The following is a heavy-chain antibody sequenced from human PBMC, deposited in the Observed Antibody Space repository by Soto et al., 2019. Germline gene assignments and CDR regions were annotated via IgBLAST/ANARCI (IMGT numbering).Heavy chain of an antibody. CDR2: IPHDGSNK. CDR1: GLTFSNYA. Sequence: PGGSLRLSCAASGLTFSNYALHWVRQAPGKGLEWVAAIPHDGSNKYYADSVKGRFTLSRGNSKNTLYVQMNSLRGEDTAVYYCASDCRDYSTRYWGQGTLVTVSS. D-gene: IGHD4-17*01. J-gene: IGHJ4*02. CDR3: ASDCRDYSTRY. V-gene: IGHV3-30-3*01.